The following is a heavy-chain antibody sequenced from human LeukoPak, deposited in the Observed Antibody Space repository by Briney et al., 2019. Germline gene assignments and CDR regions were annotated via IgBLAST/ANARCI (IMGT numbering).Heavy chain of an antibody. J-gene: IGHJ4*02. V-gene: IGHV3-23*01. CDR1: GFTFSSYA. D-gene: IGHD3-22*01. CDR2: ISGNGGST. Sequence: GGFLRLSCAASGFTFSSYAMSWVRQAPGKVLEWVSAISGNGGSTYYADSVNGRFTISRDNSNNPLYLQMNNLRADDTAVYYGERAQTNTMKTDGYWGQGTLVTVSS. CDR3: ERAQTNTMKTDGY.